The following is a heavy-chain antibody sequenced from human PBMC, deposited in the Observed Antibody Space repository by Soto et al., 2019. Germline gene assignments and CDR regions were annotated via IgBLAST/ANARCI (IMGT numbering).Heavy chain of an antibody. CDR2: IIPIPGTA. V-gene: IGHV1-69*01. Sequence: QVQLVQSGAEVKQPGSSVKVSCKASGGTFGSYAISWVRQAPGQGLEWMGGIIPIPGTANYAQKFQGRVTIAADESTSTAYMELSSLRSEDTAGYYCARSQGSSTSLEIYYYYYYGMDVRGQGTTVTV. CDR1: GGTFGSYA. CDR3: ARSQGSSTSLEIYYYYYYGMDV. D-gene: IGHD2-2*01. J-gene: IGHJ6*02.